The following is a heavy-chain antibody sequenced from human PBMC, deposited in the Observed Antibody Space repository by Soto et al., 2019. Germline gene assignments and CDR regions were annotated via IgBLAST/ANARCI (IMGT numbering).Heavy chain of an antibody. CDR1: GGSIISYY. CDR3: ARVIAARLPENWFDP. CDR2: IYYSGST. J-gene: IGHJ5*02. V-gene: IGHV4-59*12. D-gene: IGHD6-6*01. Sequence: SETLSLTCTVSGGSIISYYWSWIRQPPGKGLEWIGYIYYSGSTNYNPSLKSRVTISVDTSKNQFSLKLSSVTAADTAVYYCARVIAARLPENWFDPWGQGTLVTVSS.